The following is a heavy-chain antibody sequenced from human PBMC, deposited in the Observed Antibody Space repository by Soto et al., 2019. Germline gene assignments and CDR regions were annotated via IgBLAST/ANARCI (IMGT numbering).Heavy chain of an antibody. J-gene: IGHJ6*02. CDR2: IYYSGST. CDR1: GGSINGYY. V-gene: IGHV4-59*01. CDR3: ASQERWYGMDV. Sequence: QVLLQESGPGLVKPWETLSLTCTVSGGSINGYYWSWIRQPPGKGLEWIGYIYYSGSTNYNPSLKNRVTISVDTSNTQFALKRNSVTAADTAVYYWASQERWYGMDVWGQGTTVTVSS. D-gene: IGHD4-17*01.